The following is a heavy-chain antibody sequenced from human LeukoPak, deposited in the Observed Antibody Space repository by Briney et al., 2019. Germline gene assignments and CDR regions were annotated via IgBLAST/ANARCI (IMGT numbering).Heavy chain of an antibody. CDR3: ARGRHTPWQWLVRDYYYGMDV. D-gene: IGHD6-19*01. CDR2: IYSGGST. CDR1: GFTVSSNY. J-gene: IGHJ6*02. Sequence: GGSLRLSCAASGFTVSSNYMSWVRQAPGKGLEWVSVIYSGGSTYYADSVKGRFTISRDNSKNTLYLQMNSLRSEDTAVYYCARGRHTPWQWLVRDYYYGMDVWGQGTTVTVSS. V-gene: IGHV3-53*05.